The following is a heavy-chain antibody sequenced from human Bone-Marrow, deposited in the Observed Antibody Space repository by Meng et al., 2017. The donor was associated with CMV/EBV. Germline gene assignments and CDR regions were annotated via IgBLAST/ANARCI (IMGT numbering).Heavy chain of an antibody. Sequence: GESLKISCAASGFTFSSYSMNWVRQAPGKGLEWVSSISSSSSYIYYADSVKGRFTISRDNAKNSLYLQMNSLRAEDTALYYCAKEGRGYSYFDYWGQGTLVNGAS. D-gene: IGHD5-18*01. CDR2: ISSSSSYI. V-gene: IGHV3-21*04. CDR3: AKEGRGYSYFDY. CDR1: GFTFSSYS. J-gene: IGHJ4*02.